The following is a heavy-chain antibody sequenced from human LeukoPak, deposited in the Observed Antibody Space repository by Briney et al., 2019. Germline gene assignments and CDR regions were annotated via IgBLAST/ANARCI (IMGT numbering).Heavy chain of an antibody. Sequence: ASVKVSCKASGYTFTGYYMHWVRQAPGQGLEWMGWINPNSGGTNYAQKFQGRVTMTRDTSISTAYMGLSRLRSDDTAVYYCARVSDRDYYYYYMDVWGKGTTVTISS. V-gene: IGHV1-2*02. CDR1: GYTFTGYY. CDR2: INPNSGGT. J-gene: IGHJ6*03. D-gene: IGHD2-21*02. CDR3: ARVSDRDYYYYYMDV.